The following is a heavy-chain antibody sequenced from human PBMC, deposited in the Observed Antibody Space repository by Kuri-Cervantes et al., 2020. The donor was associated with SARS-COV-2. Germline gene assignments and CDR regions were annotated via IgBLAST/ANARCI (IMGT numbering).Heavy chain of an antibody. Sequence: GESLKISCAASGFTFSSYSMNWVRQAPGKGLEWVSSISSSSSYIYYADSVKGRFTISRDNAKNSLYLQMNSLRAEDTAVYYCARDARITIFGVEPWGYYGMDVWGQGTTVTVSS. CDR1: GFTFSSYS. CDR2: ISSSSSYI. CDR3: ARDARITIFGVEPWGYYGMDV. V-gene: IGHV3-21*01. D-gene: IGHD3-3*01. J-gene: IGHJ6*02.